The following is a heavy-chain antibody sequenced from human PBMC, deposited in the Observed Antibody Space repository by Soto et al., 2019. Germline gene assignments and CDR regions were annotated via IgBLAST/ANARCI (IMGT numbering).Heavy chain of an antibody. CDR2: IYYSGST. Sequence: SETLSLTCSVSGGSISSYYWSWIRQPPGKGLEWIGYIYYSGSTNYNPSLKSRVTISVDTSKNQFSLKLSSVTAADTAVYYCARAPPPPEDNWFDPWGQGTLVTVSS. J-gene: IGHJ5*02. V-gene: IGHV4-59*01. CDR1: GGSISSYY. CDR3: ARAPPPPEDNWFDP.